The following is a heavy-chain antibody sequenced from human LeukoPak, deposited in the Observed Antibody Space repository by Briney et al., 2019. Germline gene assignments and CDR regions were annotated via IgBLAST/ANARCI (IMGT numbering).Heavy chain of an antibody. Sequence: PGGSLRLSCAASGFTFSSYSMNWVRQAPGKGPEWVSSISSSSSYIYYADSVKGRFTISRDNAKNSLYLQMNSLRAEDTAVYYCARVLSSSGYYAVDYWGQGTLVTVSS. V-gene: IGHV3-21*01. D-gene: IGHD3-22*01. CDR1: GFTFSSYS. CDR2: ISSSSSYI. J-gene: IGHJ4*02. CDR3: ARVLSSSGYYAVDY.